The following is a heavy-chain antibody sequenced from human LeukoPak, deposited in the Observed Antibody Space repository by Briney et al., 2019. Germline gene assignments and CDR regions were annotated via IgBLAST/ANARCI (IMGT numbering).Heavy chain of an antibody. J-gene: IGHJ4*02. D-gene: IGHD6-13*01. V-gene: IGHV4-34*01. Sequence: SETLSLTCTVSSGSIGSYYWSWIRQPPGKGLEWIGEINHSGSTNYNPSLKSRVTISVDTSKNQFSLKLSSVTAADTAVYYCARGSPMAAAGNFDYWGQGTLVTVSS. CDR2: INHSGST. CDR1: SGSIGSYY. CDR3: ARGSPMAAAGNFDY.